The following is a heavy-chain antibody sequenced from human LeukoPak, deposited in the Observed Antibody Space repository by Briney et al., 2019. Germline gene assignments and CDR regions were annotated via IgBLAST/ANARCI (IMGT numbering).Heavy chain of an antibody. CDR3: ARGYCSGGSCYRGEYYMDV. CDR2: IYTSGST. CDR1: GDSISGYY. V-gene: IGHV4-4*07. Sequence: SETLSLTCTVSGDSISGYYWSWIRQPAGKGLEWIGRIYTSGSTNYNPSLKSRVTMSVDTSKNHFSLKLSSVTAADTAVYYCARGYCSGGSCYRGEYYMDVWGKGTTVTVSS. J-gene: IGHJ6*03. D-gene: IGHD2-15*01.